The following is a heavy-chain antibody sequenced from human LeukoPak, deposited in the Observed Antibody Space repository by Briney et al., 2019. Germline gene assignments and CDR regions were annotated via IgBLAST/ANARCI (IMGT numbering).Heavy chain of an antibody. J-gene: IGHJ3*02. CDR1: GGSFSGYY. V-gene: IGHV4-34*01. D-gene: IGHD6-19*01. Sequence: SETLSLTCAVYGGSFSGYYWSWIRQPPGKGLEWIGEINHSGSTNYNPSLKSRVTISVDTSKNQFSLKLSSVTAADTAVYYCARVKFYSSGWXEAFDIWGQGTMVTVSS. CDR2: INHSGST. CDR3: ARVKFYSSGWXEAFDI.